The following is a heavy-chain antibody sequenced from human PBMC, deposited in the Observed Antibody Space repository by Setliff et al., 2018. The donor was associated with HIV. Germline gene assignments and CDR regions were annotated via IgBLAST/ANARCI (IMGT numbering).Heavy chain of an antibody. D-gene: IGHD3-22*01. J-gene: IGHJ4*02. Sequence: PSETLSLTCTVSGDSISNYYWSWVRQPPGKGLEWIGYIYTTGSTNYNPSLKCRVTMSVDTSKNRFSLSLTSVTAADQAVYFCARLRITMKMMLNYFDSWGQGTLVTVS. CDR3: ARLRITMKMMLNYFDS. V-gene: IGHV4-4*09. CDR1: GDSISNYY. CDR2: IYTTGST.